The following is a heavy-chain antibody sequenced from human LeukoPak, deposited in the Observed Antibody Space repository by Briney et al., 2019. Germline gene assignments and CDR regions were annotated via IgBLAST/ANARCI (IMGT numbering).Heavy chain of an antibody. CDR3: AKEFLDYYGFVDY. CDR1: GGSFSGYY. D-gene: IGHD3-10*01. V-gene: IGHV4-34*01. CDR2: INHSGST. J-gene: IGHJ4*02. Sequence: SETLSLTCAVYGGSFSGYYWSWIRQPPGKGLEWIGEINHSGSTNYNPSLKSRVTISVDTSKDQFSLKLSSVTAADTAVYYCAKEFLDYYGFVDYWGQGTLVTVSS.